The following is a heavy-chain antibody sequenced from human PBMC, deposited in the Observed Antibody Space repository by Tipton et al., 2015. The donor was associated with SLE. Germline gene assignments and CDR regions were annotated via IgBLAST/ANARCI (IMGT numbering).Heavy chain of an antibody. Sequence: SLRLSCAASGFTFSSYGMHWVRQAPGKGLEWVAVIWYDGSNKYYADSVKGRFTISRDNSKNTLYLQMNSLRAEDTAVYLCASQLLFYYYGMDVWGQGTMVTVSS. CDR1: GFTFSSYG. D-gene: IGHD3-10*01. CDR2: IWYDGSNK. J-gene: IGHJ6*02. V-gene: IGHV3-33*08. CDR3: ASQLLFYYYGMDV.